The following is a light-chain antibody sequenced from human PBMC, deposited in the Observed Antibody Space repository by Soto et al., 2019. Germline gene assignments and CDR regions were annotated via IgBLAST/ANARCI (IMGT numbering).Light chain of an antibody. V-gene: IGLV1-51*01. CDR3: SSYSISAALVL. CDR2: DVG. Sequence: QSVLTQPPSVSAAPGQKVTISCSGSSSNIGNNYVSWYQQLPGTAPKLLIYDVGSRPSGVSSRFSGSKSGNTASLTISGLQAEDEADYYCSSYSISAALVLFGGGTKLTVL. J-gene: IGLJ2*01. CDR1: SSNIGNNY.